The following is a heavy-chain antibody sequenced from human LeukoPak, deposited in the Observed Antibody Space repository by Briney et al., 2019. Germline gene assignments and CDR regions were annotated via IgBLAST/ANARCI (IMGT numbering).Heavy chain of an antibody. J-gene: IGHJ4*02. CDR1: GDSVSSNSAA. CDR2: TYYRSKWYN. Sequence: SQTLSLTCAISGDSVSSNSAAWNWIRQSPSRGLEWLGRTYYRSKWYNDYAVSVKSRITINPDTSKNQFSLKLNSVTAADTAVYYCARHAYSNTSPLDYWGQGTLVTVSS. D-gene: IGHD6-6*01. V-gene: IGHV6-1*01. CDR3: ARHAYSNTSPLDY.